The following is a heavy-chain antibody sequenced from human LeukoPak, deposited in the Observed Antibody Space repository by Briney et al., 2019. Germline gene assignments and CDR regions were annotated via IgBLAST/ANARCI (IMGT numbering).Heavy chain of an antibody. Sequence: SETLSLTCAVYGGSFSGYYWSWIRQPPGKGLEWIGEINHSGSTNYNPSLKSRVTISVDTSKNQFFLKLSSVTAADTAVYYCARGGIYYYFDYWGQGTLVTVSS. V-gene: IGHV4-34*01. CDR2: INHSGST. J-gene: IGHJ4*02. D-gene: IGHD5-12*01. CDR3: ARGGIYYYFDY. CDR1: GGSFSGYY.